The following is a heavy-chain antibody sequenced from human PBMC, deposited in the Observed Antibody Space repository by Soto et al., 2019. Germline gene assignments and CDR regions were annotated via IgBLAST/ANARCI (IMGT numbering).Heavy chain of an antibody. CDR3: AGGGGRDSGGIDY. J-gene: IGHJ4*02. Sequence: QVQLVQSGAEVKKPGSSVKVSCTASGGTFSSYSINWVRQAPGQGLEWMGEIIPIFGTANYAQKFQGSVTITADESTSTAYMVLSSLRSDDTAVYYCAGGGGRDSGGIDYWGQGTLVTVSS. CDR2: IIPIFGTA. D-gene: IGHD3-16*01. CDR1: GGTFSSYS. V-gene: IGHV1-69*01.